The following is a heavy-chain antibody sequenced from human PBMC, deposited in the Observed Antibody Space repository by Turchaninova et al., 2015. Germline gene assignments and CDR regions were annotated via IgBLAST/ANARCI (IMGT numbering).Heavy chain of an antibody. V-gene: IGHV6-1*01. D-gene: IGHD1-26*01. CDR2: TYDRSRWYN. Sequence: QVQLQQSGPGLVQPTQTLSLTWPIPGDKVVSSSGAWHVNRQAPSKGLEWLGRTYDRSRWYNDYALSVKSRITINSDTSENQFSLRLNSVTPEDTAVYYCARGGTYFKGFEFWGQGALVTVSS. CDR1: GDKVVSSSGA. J-gene: IGHJ4*02. CDR3: ARGGTYFKGFEF.